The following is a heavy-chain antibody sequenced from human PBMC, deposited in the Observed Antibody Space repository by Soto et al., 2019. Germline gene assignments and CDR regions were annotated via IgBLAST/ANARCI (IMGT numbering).Heavy chain of an antibody. J-gene: IGHJ4*02. D-gene: IGHD5-12*01. CDR1: GFTFSSYG. CDR2: IWYDGSNK. Sequence: ESGGGVVQPGRSLRLSCAASGFTFSSYGMHWVRQAPGKGLEWVAVIWYDGSNKYYADSVKGRFTISRDNSKNTLYLQMNSLRAEDTAVYYCARGGLGIVATFYDFDYWGQGTLVTVSS. V-gene: IGHV3-33*01. CDR3: ARGGLGIVATFYDFDY.